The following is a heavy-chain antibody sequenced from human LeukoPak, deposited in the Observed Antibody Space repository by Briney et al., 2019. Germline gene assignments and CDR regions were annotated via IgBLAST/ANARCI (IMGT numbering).Heavy chain of an antibody. Sequence: GGSLRLSCSASGFTLRAYTVHWVRQAPGKGLEWVAVISYDGNNRYYADSVKGRFAISRDSSKNTVHLQMSSLRTEDTAVYYCARQAQTPVTTYSIAGSVDYWGQGTLVTVSS. CDR2: ISYDGNNR. CDR1: GFTLRAYT. V-gene: IGHV3-30*09. J-gene: IGHJ4*02. D-gene: IGHD4-17*01. CDR3: ARQAQTPVTTYSIAGSVDY.